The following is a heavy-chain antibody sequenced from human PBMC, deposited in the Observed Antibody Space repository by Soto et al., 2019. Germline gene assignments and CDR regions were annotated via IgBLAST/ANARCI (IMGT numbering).Heavy chain of an antibody. CDR3: VRDRGYSYGSFGS. V-gene: IGHV4-4*07. CDR2: IFSDGTA. Sequence: QVQLQGSGPRLGKPSETLSLTCIVSGGGIRGYYWSWVRQSAGKELEWIGRIFSDGTANYHPSLNSRGSMSVDTSKNQISLKLTSLTAADTAIYYCVRDRGYSYGSFGSWGQGVMVTVSS. D-gene: IGHD5-18*01. J-gene: IGHJ4*02. CDR1: GGGIRGYY.